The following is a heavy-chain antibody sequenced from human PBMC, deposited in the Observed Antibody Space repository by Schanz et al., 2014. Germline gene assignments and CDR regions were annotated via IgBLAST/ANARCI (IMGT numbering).Heavy chain of an antibody. CDR2: INGYNGHT. J-gene: IGHJ4*02. CDR1: GYTFSSYG. CDR3: ASSGAGYSSSWDFDY. V-gene: IGHV1-18*01. D-gene: IGHD6-13*01. Sequence: QVQLVQSGAEAKKPGASVKVSCKAPGYTFSSYGITWVRQAPGQGLEVLGWINGYNGHTLYAQKFQGRVTITADKSTFTAYMDVSSLRSEDAAVYYYASSGAGYSSSWDFDYWGQGTLVTVSS.